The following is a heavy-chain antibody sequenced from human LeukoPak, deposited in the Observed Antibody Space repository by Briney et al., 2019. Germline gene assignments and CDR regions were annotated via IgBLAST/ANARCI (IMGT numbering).Heavy chain of an antibody. CDR1: GGSFSGYY. CDR2: INHSGST. CDR3: ARVFGDYDEGYYYYMDV. V-gene: IGHV4-34*01. J-gene: IGHJ6*03. D-gene: IGHD4-17*01. Sequence: SETLSLTCAVYGGSFSGYYWSWIRQPPGKGLEWIGEINHSGSTNYNPSLKSRVTISVDTSKNQFSLKLSSVTAADTAVYYCARVFGDYDEGYYYYMDVWGKGTTVNISS.